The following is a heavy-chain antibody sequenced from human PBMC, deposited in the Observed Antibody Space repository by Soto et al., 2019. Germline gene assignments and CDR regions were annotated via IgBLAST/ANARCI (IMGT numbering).Heavy chain of an antibody. J-gene: IGHJ4*02. CDR3: ARGAAVAVAAVYYFDY. CDR2: IYHSGST. Sequence: SDTLSLTCAVSGGSISSSNWWSWVRQPPGKGLEWIGEIYHSGSTNYNPSLKSRVTISVDKSKNQFSLKLSSVTAADTAVYYCARGAAVAVAAVYYFDYWGQGTLVTVSS. V-gene: IGHV4-4*02. D-gene: IGHD6-19*01. CDR1: GGSISSSNW.